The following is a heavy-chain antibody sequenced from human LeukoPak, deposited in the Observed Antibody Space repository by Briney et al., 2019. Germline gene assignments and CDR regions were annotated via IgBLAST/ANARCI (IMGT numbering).Heavy chain of an antibody. Sequence: SVKVSCKASGGTFSSYAISWVRQAPGQGLEWMGRIIPILGIANYAQKFQGRVTITADKSTSTAYMELSSLRSEDTAVYYCARDSGVDTAMVDAFDIWGQGTMVTVSS. CDR1: GGTFSSYA. CDR3: ARDSGVDTAMVDAFDI. CDR2: IIPILGIA. D-gene: IGHD5-18*01. V-gene: IGHV1-69*04. J-gene: IGHJ3*02.